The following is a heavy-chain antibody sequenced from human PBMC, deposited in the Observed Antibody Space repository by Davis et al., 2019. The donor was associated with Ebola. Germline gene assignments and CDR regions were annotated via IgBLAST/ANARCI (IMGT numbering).Heavy chain of an antibody. CDR1: GGSFSDYY. V-gene: IGHV4-34*01. J-gene: IGHJ6*02. CDR2: ITHSEST. CDR3: ARIVVVPAAKKKRDYYYYGMDV. D-gene: IGHD2-2*01. Sequence: SETLSLTCAVYGGSFSDYYWSWIRQPPGKELEWIGEITHSESTNYNPSLKSRVTISVDTSKNQFSLKLSSVTAADTAVYYCARIVVVPAAKKKRDYYYYGMDVWGQGTTVTVSS.